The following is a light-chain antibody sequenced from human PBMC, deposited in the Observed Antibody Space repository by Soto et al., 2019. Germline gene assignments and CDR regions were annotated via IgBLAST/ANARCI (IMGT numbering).Light chain of an antibody. CDR2: DAS. V-gene: IGKV1-8*01. CDR1: QGVSTY. CDR3: QQSYNSPSA. Sequence: RITQSPYSLSASTGDRVTITCRASQGVSTYLAWYQQKPGTGPKLLIYDASTLQSGVPSRFSGSGSGTDFTLTISCLQSEDFATYFCQQSYNSPSAFGQGTKLEI. J-gene: IGKJ2*01.